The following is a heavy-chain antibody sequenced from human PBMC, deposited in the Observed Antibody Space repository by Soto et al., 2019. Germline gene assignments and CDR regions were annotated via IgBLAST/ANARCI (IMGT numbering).Heavy chain of an antibody. D-gene: IGHD6-13*01. Sequence: SETLSLTCAVYGGSFSGYYWSWIRQPPGKGLEWIGEINHSGSTNYNPSLKSRVTISVDTSKNQFSLKLSSVTAADTAVYYCASGYSSSWTRPRFDYWGQGTLVTVST. CDR1: GGSFSGYY. J-gene: IGHJ4*02. CDR2: INHSGST. CDR3: ASGYSSSWTRPRFDY. V-gene: IGHV4-34*01.